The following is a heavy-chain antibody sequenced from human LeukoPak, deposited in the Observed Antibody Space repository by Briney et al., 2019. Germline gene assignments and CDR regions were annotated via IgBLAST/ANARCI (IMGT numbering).Heavy chain of an antibody. CDR2: ISYDGTNK. CDR1: GFTFSSYS. Sequence: GGSLRLSCAASGFTFSSYSMNWGRQAPGKGLEGGAVISYDGTNKYYGDSVKGRFTISRDNSKNTLYLQMNSLRAEDTAVYYCAKDYAVGAPVLKIFEYWGQGSLVTVSS. D-gene: IGHD1-26*01. J-gene: IGHJ4*02. V-gene: IGHV3-30*18. CDR3: AKDYAVGAPVLKIFEY.